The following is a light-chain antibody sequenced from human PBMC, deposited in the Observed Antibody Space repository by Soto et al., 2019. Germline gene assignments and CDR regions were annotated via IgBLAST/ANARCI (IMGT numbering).Light chain of an antibody. J-gene: IGKJ2*01. CDR2: GAS. V-gene: IGKV3-15*01. Sequence: EIVMTQSPVTLPVPPGERGTLSCRASQSVSTKLLGYQQTPGQAPRLLIYGASTRATGIRARFSGGGSGTEFSLTISSLQSEDFAVYYCLQYNNWPYTFGQGTRVEI. CDR3: LQYNNWPYT. CDR1: QSVSTK.